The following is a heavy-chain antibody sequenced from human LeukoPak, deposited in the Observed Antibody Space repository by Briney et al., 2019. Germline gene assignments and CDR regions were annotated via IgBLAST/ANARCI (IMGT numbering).Heavy chain of an antibody. D-gene: IGHD3-10*01. CDR1: GFTFSSYG. V-gene: IGHV3-30*18. CDR2: ISYDGSNK. J-gene: IGHJ4*02. Sequence: GGSLRLSCSASGFTFSSYGMHWVRQAPGKGLEWVAVISYDGSNKYYADSVKGRFTISRDNSKNTLYLQMNSLRAEDTAVYYCAKGRNYYNGSGSHWGQGTRGTVSS. CDR3: AKGRNYYNGSGSH.